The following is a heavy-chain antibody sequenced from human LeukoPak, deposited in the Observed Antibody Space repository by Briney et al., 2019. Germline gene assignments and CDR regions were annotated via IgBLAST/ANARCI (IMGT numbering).Heavy chain of an antibody. J-gene: IGHJ2*01. V-gene: IGHV4-61*01. CDR2: IYYSGST. D-gene: IGHD3-22*01. CDR1: GGSVSSGSYY. Sequence: SETLSLTCTVSGGSVSSGSYYWSWIRQPPGKGLEWIGYIYYSGSTNYNPSLKSRVTISVDTSKNQFSLKLSSVTAADTAVYYCASTSSYYYDSSGWYFDLWGRGTLVTVSS. CDR3: ASTSSYYYDSSGWYFDL.